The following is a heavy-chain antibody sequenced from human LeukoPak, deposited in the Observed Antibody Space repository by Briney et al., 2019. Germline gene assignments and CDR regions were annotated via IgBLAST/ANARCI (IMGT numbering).Heavy chain of an antibody. CDR3: AKTGGTETPIDY. CDR2: ISYDGSNK. Sequence: GGSLRLSCAASGFTFSSYGMHWVRQAPGKGLEWVAVISYDGSNKYYADSVKGRFTISRDNSKNTLYLQMNSLRAEDTAVYYCAKTGGTETPIDYWGQGTLVTVSS. V-gene: IGHV3-30*18. CDR1: GFTFSSYG. J-gene: IGHJ4*02. D-gene: IGHD1-1*01.